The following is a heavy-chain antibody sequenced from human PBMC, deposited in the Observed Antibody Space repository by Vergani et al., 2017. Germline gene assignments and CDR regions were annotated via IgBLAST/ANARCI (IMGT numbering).Heavy chain of an antibody. CDR1: GFSLSRSW. V-gene: IGHV3-7*04. CDR3: ARAADIVVVVTTPGHGMDV. Sequence: EVQPVESGGGLVKPGGSLRLSCAASGFSLSRSWRSWVRQAPEKGLEWVAHISPDGSATSYVDSVKGRFTISRDNTKNSLYLQMNSLRAEDTAVYYFARAADIVVVVTTPGHGMDVWGQGTTGTVS. D-gene: IGHD2-15*01. J-gene: IGHJ6*02. CDR2: ISPDGSAT.